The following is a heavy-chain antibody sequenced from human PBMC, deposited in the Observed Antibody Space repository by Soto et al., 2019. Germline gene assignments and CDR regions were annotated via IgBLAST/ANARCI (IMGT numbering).Heavy chain of an antibody. CDR1: GGSISSYY. CDR3: ARQVFGIAGYYMDV. V-gene: IGHV4-59*08. D-gene: IGHD6-13*01. J-gene: IGHJ6*03. Sequence: ASETLSLTCTVSGGSISSYYWSWIRQPPGKGLEWIGYIYYSGSTNYNPSLKSRVTISVDTSKNQFSLKLSSVTAADTAVYYCARQVFGIAGYYMDVWGKGTTVTVSS. CDR2: IYYSGST.